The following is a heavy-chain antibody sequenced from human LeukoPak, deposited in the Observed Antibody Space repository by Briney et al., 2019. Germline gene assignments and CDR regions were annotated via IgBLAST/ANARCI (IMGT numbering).Heavy chain of an antibody. D-gene: IGHD2-2*01. CDR2: IYYSGST. Sequence: KPSETLSLTCTVSGGSISSYYWSWIRQLPGKGLEWIGYIYYSGSTNYNPSLKSRVTISVDTSKNQISLKLSSVTAADTAVYYCARVSSYCSSTSCYAMYYYYGMDVWGQGTTVTVSS. J-gene: IGHJ6*02. CDR1: GGSISSYY. V-gene: IGHV4-59*01. CDR3: ARVSSYCSSTSCYAMYYYYGMDV.